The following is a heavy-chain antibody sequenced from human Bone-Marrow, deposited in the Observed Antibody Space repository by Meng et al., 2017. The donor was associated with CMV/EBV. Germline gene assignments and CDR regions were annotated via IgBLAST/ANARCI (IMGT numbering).Heavy chain of an antibody. D-gene: IGHD6-13*01. J-gene: IGHJ6*02. Sequence: GESLKISCAASGFTFSSYEMNWVRQAPGKGLEWVSYISSSGSTIYYADSVKGRFTISRDNAKNSLYLQMNSLRAEDTAVYYCASLDPSGGSSSPFWYYYYGMDVWGQGTTVTVSS. CDR1: GFTFSSYE. V-gene: IGHV3-48*03. CDR3: ASLDPSGGSSSPFWYYYYGMDV. CDR2: ISSSGSTI.